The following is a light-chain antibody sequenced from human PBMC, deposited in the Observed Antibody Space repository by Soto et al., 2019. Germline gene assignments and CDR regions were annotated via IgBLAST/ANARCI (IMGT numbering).Light chain of an antibody. V-gene: IGKV3-20*01. CDR2: DAS. Sequence: IVLTQSPGTLSLSPGERATLSCRASQSVASNYLGWYQQKPGQAPRVLIFDASIRATGIPDRFSASGSGSDFTLTISRLEPDDFAVYYCHQYDSLPLTFGGGTRWIS. CDR3: HQYDSLPLT. CDR1: QSVASNY. J-gene: IGKJ4*01.